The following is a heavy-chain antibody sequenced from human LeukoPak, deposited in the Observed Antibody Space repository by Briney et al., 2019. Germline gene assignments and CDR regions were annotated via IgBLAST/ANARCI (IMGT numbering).Heavy chain of an antibody. Sequence: GGSLRLSCAASGFTFSSYEMNWVRQAPGKGLEWVSYISSSGSTIYYADSVKGRFTISRDNAKNSLYLQMNSLRAEDTAVYYCARAGRYVVRGVDGNMDVWGKGTTVAVSS. V-gene: IGHV3-48*03. CDR2: ISSSGSTI. CDR3: ARAGRYVVRGVDGNMDV. CDR1: GFTFSSYE. D-gene: IGHD3-10*01. J-gene: IGHJ6*03.